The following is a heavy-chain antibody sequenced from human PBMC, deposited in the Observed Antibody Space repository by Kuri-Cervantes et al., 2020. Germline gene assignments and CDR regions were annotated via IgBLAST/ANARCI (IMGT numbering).Heavy chain of an antibody. Sequence: SETLSLTCVVSGYSISSDYYWGWIRQPPGKGLEWIGTIYYSGNTYYSTSLKSRVTMSVDTSKNQFSLKLSSVTAADTAVYYCARGTRLLRRVRYSYYMDVWGKGTTVTVSS. CDR1: GYSISSDYY. J-gene: IGHJ6*03. D-gene: IGHD4/OR15-4a*01. V-gene: IGHV4-38-2*01. CDR3: ARGTRLLRRVRYSYYMDV. CDR2: IYYSGNT.